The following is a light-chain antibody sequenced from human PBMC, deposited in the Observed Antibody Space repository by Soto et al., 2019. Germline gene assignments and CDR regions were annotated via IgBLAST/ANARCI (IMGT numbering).Light chain of an antibody. CDR2: DAS. CDR1: QSVSTS. CDR3: QHHSNWPPIT. J-gene: IGKJ5*01. V-gene: IGKV3-11*01. Sequence: EIVLTQSPCTLSLSPGERATLSCRASQSVSTSLAWYQHKPGQAPRLLIYDASDRATGIPGRFSGSGSGTDFTLTITSLEPEDFAVYYRQHHSNWPPITFGQGTRLEIK.